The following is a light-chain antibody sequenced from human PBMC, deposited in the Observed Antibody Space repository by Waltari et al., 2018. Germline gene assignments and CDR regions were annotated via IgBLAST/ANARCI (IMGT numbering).Light chain of an antibody. CDR2: RSA. CDR3: SAWDSSLNIWM. Sequence: QAGLAQPPSVSGDLGQTVTLTCTGASDNVGYQGAGWLQQHPGHPPKLLSPRSAKRSSGISEGFSGSRSGNTASLTITGLQPDDEADYFCSAWDSSLNIWMFGGGTKLTV. V-gene: IGLV10-54*04. CDR1: SDNVGYQG. J-gene: IGLJ3*02.